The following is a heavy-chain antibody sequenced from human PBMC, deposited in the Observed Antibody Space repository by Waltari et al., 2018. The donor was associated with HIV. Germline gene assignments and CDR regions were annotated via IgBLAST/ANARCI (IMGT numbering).Heavy chain of an antibody. J-gene: IGHJ5*02. CDR2: ISYDGSNK. CDR1: GFTFSSYA. Sequence: QVQLVESGGGVVQPGRSLRLSCAASGFTFSSYAMHWVRQAPGKGLEWVAVISYDGSNKYYADSVKGRFTISRDNSKNTLYLQMDSLRAEDTAVYYCARSPGLYGAHNWFDPWGQGTLVTVSS. V-gene: IGHV3-30-3*01. D-gene: IGHD4-17*01. CDR3: ARSPGLYGAHNWFDP.